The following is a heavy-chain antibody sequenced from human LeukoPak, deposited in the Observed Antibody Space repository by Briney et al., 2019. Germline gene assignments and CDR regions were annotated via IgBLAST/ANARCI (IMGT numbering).Heavy chain of an antibody. D-gene: IGHD3-22*01. Sequence: PGRSLRLSCAASGFTFSSYGMHWVRQAPGKGLEWVAVIWYDGSNKYYADSVKGRFTISRDNSKNTLYLQMNSLRAEDTAVYYCARGLGYDSSGYYPNWFDPWGQGTLVTVSS. V-gene: IGHV3-33*01. J-gene: IGHJ5*02. CDR3: ARGLGYDSSGYYPNWFDP. CDR1: GFTFSSYG. CDR2: IWYDGSNK.